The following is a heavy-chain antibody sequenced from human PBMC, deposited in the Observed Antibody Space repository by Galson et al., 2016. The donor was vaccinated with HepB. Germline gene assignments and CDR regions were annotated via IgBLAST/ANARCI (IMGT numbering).Heavy chain of an antibody. J-gene: IGHJ4*02. Sequence: SLRLSCAVSGFTFRNHQMHWVRQVPGKGLVWVSRIEGDGSRPIYADSVKGRFTISRDNAENTLYLQINSLRVEDTAEYYCARDLSGPDCWGQGTLVTVSS. CDR1: GFTFRNHQ. CDR3: ARDLSGPDC. V-gene: IGHV3-74*01. CDR2: IEGDGSRP.